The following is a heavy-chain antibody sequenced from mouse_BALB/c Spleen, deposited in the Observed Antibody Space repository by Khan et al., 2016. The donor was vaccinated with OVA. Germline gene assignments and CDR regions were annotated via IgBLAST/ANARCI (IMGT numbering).Heavy chain of an antibody. Sequence: EVQLQESGPELMKPGASVKISCKASGYSFTSYYIHWVMQSRGQSLEWIGYVDPFSAVTTYNQKFKGKATLTVDKSSSTAYIHLSNLTSEDSPVFYGTRYGCVGCVTYWGQGTLVTVSA. CDR1: GYSFTSYY. CDR3: TRYGCVGCVTY. J-gene: IGHJ3*01. V-gene: IGHV1-31*01. D-gene: IGHD3-3*01. CDR2: VDPFSAVT.